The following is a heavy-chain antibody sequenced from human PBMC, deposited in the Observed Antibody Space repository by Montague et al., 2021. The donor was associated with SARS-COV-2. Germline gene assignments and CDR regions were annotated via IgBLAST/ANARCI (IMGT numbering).Heavy chain of an antibody. J-gene: IGHJ6*02. CDR3: ARDRPESWRISPGLAGLFATVVHSASGMDV. Sequence: TLSLTCSVSGDSMTSGSFFWTWIRQPAGKGLEWIGHIQTSGTSNYNPSLRSRITMSIDTSRNQFSLEVGSVTAADTAVYFCARDRPESWRISPGLAGLFATVVHSASGMDVWGQGTMVTVS. V-gene: IGHV4-61*09. D-gene: IGHD3-10*02. CDR2: IQTSGTS. CDR1: GDSMTSGSFF.